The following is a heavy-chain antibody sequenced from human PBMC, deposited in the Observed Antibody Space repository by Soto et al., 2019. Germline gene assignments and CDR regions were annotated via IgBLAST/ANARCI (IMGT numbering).Heavy chain of an antibody. CDR2: IYGHDDK. J-gene: IGHJ2*01. V-gene: IGHV2-5*01. CDR1: GFSLTANGVG. CDR3: ARGFPGYWYFDL. Sequence: SGPTLVNPTQTLTLTCTFSGFSLTANGVGVGWFHQPPGKAPEWLAVIYGHDDKRFSPSLRSRLTINKDTSNNQVVLTLTDMDPVDTGTYFCARGFPGYWYFDLWGPGTLVTVSS.